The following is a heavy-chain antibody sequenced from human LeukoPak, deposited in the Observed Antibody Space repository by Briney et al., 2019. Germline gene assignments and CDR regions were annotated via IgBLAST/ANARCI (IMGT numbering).Heavy chain of an antibody. D-gene: IGHD2-2*01. CDR3: ATMQVCSSTSCYVDY. Sequence: ASVTVSCKASGYTFTSYDINWVRQATGQGLEWMGWMNPNSGNTGYAQKSQGRVTMTRNTSISTAYMELSSLRSEDTAVYYCATMQVCSSTSCYVDYWGQGTLVTVSS. V-gene: IGHV1-8*01. CDR2: MNPNSGNT. CDR1: GYTFTSYD. J-gene: IGHJ4*02.